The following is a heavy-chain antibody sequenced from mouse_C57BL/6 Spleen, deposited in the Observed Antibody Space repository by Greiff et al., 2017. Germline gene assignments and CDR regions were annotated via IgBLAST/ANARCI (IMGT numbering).Heavy chain of an antibody. CDR1: GYAFSSSW. D-gene: IGHD1-1*01. CDR2: IYPGDGDT. J-gene: IGHJ2*01. V-gene: IGHV1-82*01. CDR3: ARRTTEDY. Sequence: VQLQQSGPELVKPGASVKISCKASGYAFSSSWMNWVKQRPGKGLEWIGRIYPGDGDTNYNGKFKGKATLTADKSSSTAYMQLSSLTSEDSAVYFCARRTTEDYWGQGTTLTVSS.